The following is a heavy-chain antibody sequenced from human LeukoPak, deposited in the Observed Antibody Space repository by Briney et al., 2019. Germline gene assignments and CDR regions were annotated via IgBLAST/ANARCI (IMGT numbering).Heavy chain of an antibody. Sequence: GGSLRLSCAASGFTLSSYAMSRVRQAPGKGLEWVSSISASGGSTNYADSVKGRFTISRDNSKNTVYLQMNSLRAEDTAVYYCAKVMKGSERLTMARGVIIKTAGLYYMDVWGKGTTVTVSS. CDR1: GFTLSSYA. D-gene: IGHD3-10*01. CDR3: AKVMKGSERLTMARGVIIKTAGLYYMDV. J-gene: IGHJ6*03. CDR2: ISASGGST. V-gene: IGHV3-23*01.